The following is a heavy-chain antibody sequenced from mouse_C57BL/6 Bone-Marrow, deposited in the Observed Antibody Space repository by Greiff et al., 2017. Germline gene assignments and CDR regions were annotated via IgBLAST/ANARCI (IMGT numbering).Heavy chain of an antibody. CDR1: GYTFTSYG. Sequence: QVQLQQSGAELARPGASVKLSCKASGYTFTSYGISWVKQRTGQGLEWIGEIYPRSGNTYYNEKFKGKATLTADKSSSTAYMELRSLTSEDSAVYFCAGEGWLLRRGYWGKGTLVTVSA. J-gene: IGHJ3*01. V-gene: IGHV1-81*01. CDR2: IYPRSGNT. CDR3: AGEGWLLRRGY. D-gene: IGHD2-3*01.